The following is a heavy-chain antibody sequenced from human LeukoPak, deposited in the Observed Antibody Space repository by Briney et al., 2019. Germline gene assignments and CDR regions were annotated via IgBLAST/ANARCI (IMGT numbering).Heavy chain of an antibody. Sequence: TSVKVSCKASGFTLINSAVQWVRQARGQRLEWVGWIIVGSGQTRYAQKFQERVTITRDMSTSTAFLELSSLRSGDSAVYYCAAGDTLVRGVIIPFAPWGQGTLVTVSS. V-gene: IGHV1-58*01. J-gene: IGHJ5*02. CDR3: AAGDTLVRGVIIPFAP. CDR1: GFTLINSA. D-gene: IGHD3-10*01. CDR2: IIVGSGQT.